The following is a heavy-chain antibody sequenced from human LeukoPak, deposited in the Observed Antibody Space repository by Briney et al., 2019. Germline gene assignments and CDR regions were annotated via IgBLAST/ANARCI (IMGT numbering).Heavy chain of an antibody. V-gene: IGHV3-30*18. Sequence: GRSLRLSCAASGFTFSSYGMHWVRQATGKGLEWVAVISYDGSNKYYADSVKGRFTISRDNSKNTLYLQMNSLRAEDTAVYYCAKDQVVTPGGPYGMDVWGQGTTVTVSS. CDR2: ISYDGSNK. J-gene: IGHJ6*02. CDR3: AKDQVVTPGGPYGMDV. CDR1: GFTFSSYG. D-gene: IGHD4-23*01.